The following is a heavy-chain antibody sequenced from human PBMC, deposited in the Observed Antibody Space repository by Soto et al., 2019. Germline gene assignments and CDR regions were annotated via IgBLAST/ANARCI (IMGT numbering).Heavy chain of an antibody. CDR1: GFTFSSSA. Sequence: GGSLRLSCASSGFTFSSSAMNWVRQAPGKGLEWVSSISNSGGTTSYADSVKGRFTISRDNSKNTLYLQMNSLRAEDTAVYYCAKGSRGAYYYCMDVWGKGTTVTVSS. J-gene: IGHJ6*03. V-gene: IGHV3-23*01. CDR3: AKGSRGAYYYCMDV. CDR2: ISNSGGTT.